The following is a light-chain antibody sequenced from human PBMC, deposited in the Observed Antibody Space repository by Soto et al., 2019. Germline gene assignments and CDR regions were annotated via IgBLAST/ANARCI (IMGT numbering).Light chain of an antibody. J-gene: IGKJ5*01. CDR2: GAS. CDR3: QQYGSSPPIT. Sequence: EIVLTQSPGTLSLPPGERATISCRASQSVSSSYLAWYQQKPGQAPRLLLYGASSRATDIPDRLSGSGSGTDFALPISRLEPEDVAVYYCQQYGSSPPITFGQGTRLEIK. V-gene: IGKV3-20*01. CDR1: QSVSSSY.